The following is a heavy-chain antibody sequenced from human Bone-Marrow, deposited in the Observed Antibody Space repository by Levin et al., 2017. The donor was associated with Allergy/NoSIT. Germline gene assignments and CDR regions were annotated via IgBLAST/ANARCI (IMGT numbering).Heavy chain of an antibody. J-gene: IGHJ3*02. D-gene: IGHD6-19*01. V-gene: IGHV1-2*02. Sequence: ASVKVFCKASGYTFTDYFIHWVRLAPGQGLEWMGWINPNSGDTDSSQNFQGTVTMTRDTSISTAYMEVTSLTSNDTALYYCARISSAAFDMWGQGTVVTVSS. CDR2: INPNSGDT. CDR3: ARISSAAFDM. CDR1: GYTFTDYF.